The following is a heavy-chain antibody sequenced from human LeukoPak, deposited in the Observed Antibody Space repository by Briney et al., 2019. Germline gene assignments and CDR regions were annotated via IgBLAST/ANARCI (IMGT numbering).Heavy chain of an antibody. D-gene: IGHD6-6*01. CDR1: GGTFSSYA. Sequence: ASVKVSCKASGGTFSSYAISWVRQAPGQGLEWMGRIIPILGIANYAQKFQGRVTITADKSTRTAYMELSSLRSEDTAVYYCARDKSKAYSSSPHLGWCQGTLVTVSS. J-gene: IGHJ4*02. CDR3: ARDKSKAYSSSPHLG. V-gene: IGHV1-69*04. CDR2: IIPILGIA.